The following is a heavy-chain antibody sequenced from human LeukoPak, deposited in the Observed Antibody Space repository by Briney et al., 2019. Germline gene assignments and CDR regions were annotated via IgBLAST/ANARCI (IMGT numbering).Heavy chain of an antibody. CDR3: ARAPYY. Sequence: QPGGSLRLSCAASGFTFSSYWMSWVRQAPGKGLEYVSAISSNGGSTYYANSVKGRFTISRDNSKNTLYLQMGSLRAEDMAVYYCARAPYYWGQGTLVTVSS. V-gene: IGHV3-64*01. CDR2: ISSNGGST. J-gene: IGHJ4*02. CDR1: GFTFSSYW.